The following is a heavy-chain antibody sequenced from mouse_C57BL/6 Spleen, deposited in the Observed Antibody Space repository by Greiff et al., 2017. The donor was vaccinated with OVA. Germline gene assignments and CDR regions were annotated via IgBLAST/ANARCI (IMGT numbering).Heavy chain of an antibody. CDR3: ARDPTTVVGGYFDV. CDR2: IDPSDSYT. CDR1: GYTFTSYW. Sequence: QVQLKQPGAELVRPGTSVKLSCKASGYTFTSYWMHWVKQRPGQGLEWIGVIDPSDSYTNYNQKFKGKATLTVDTSSSTAYMQLSSLTSEDSAVYYCARDPTTVVGGYFDVWGTGTTVTVSS. J-gene: IGHJ1*03. V-gene: IGHV1-59*01. D-gene: IGHD1-1*01.